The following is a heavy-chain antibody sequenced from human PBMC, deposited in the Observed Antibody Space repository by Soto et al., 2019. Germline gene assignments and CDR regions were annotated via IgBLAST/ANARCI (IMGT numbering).Heavy chain of an antibody. V-gene: IGHV3-73*01. CDR3: TRQNGDFFEY. J-gene: IGHJ4*02. Sequence: GGSLRLSCAASGFTFSGSAMHWVRQASGKGLEWVGHIRTKANRYATVYAASVKGRFTISRDDSKNTAYLQVNSLKTEDTAVYYCTRQNGDFFEYWGQGALVTVSS. CDR2: IRTKANRYAT. CDR1: GFTFSGSA. D-gene: IGHD4-17*01.